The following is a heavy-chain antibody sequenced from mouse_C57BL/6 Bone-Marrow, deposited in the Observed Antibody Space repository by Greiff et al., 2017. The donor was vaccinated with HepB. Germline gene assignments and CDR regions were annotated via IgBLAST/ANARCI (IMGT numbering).Heavy chain of an antibody. J-gene: IGHJ2*01. CDR1: GYTFTSYW. CDR3: ARWGWLLPFDY. V-gene: IGHV1-69*01. D-gene: IGHD2-3*01. Sequence: VQLQQPGAELVMPGASVKLSCKASGYTFTSYWMHWVKQRPGQGLEWIGEIDPSDSYTNYNQKFKGKSTLTVDKSSSTAYMQLSSRTSEDSAVYYCARWGWLLPFDYWGQGTTLTVSS. CDR2: IDPSDSYT.